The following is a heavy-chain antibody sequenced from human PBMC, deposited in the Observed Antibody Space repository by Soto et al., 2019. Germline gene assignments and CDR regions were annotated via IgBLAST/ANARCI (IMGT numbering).Heavy chain of an antibody. J-gene: IGHJ3*02. CDR2: INQDGSDI. CDR1: GFTFSGYW. V-gene: IGHV3-7*04. Sequence: EVQLVESGGGLVQPGGSLRLSCAASGFTFSGYWMSWVRQAPGKGLDWVANINQDGSDIYYVDSVRGRFTISRDNARNSLYLQMNSLRAEDAAVYYCARPYGGNSAFDIWGQGTMVTVSS. D-gene: IGHD4-17*01. CDR3: ARPYGGNSAFDI.